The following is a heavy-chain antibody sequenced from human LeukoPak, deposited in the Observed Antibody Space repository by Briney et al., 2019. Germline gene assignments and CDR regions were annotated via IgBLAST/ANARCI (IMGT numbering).Heavy chain of an antibody. CDR2: IGTAGDT. CDR3: ARDLVHDSSGYYY. CDR1: GFTFSSYD. D-gene: IGHD3-22*01. J-gene: IGHJ4*02. V-gene: IGHV3-13*01. Sequence: GGSLRLSCAASGFTFSSYDMHWVRQATGKGLEWVSAIGTAGDTYYPGSVKGRFTISRENAKNSLYLQMNSLRAEDTAVYYCARDLVHDSSGYYYWGQGTLVTVSS.